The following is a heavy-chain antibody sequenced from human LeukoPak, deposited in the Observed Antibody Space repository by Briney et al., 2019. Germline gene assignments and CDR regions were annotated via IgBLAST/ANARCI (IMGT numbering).Heavy chain of an antibody. CDR1: GYTLTELS. Sequence: GASVKVSCKVSGYTLTELSMHWVRQAPGKGLEWMGGFDPEDGETIYGQKFQGRVTMTEDTSTDTAYMELSSLRSEDTAVYYCATAIRFTIFGEVIHPFDYWGQGTLVTVSS. V-gene: IGHV1-24*01. CDR3: ATAIRFTIFGEVIHPFDY. D-gene: IGHD3-3*01. CDR2: FDPEDGET. J-gene: IGHJ4*02.